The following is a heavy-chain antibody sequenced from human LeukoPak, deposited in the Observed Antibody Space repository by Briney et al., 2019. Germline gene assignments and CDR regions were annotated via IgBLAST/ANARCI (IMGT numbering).Heavy chain of an antibody. V-gene: IGHV4-39*01. D-gene: IGHD4-17*01. CDR2: IYYSGST. J-gene: IGHJ4*02. CDR1: GGSISSSSYY. CDR3: ARHPLYGDYAIDY. Sequence: PSETLSLTCTVSGGSISSSSYYWGWIRQPPGKGLEWIGSIYYSGSTYYNPSLKSRVTISVDTPKNQFSLKLSSVTAADTAVYYCARHPLYGDYAIDYWGQGTLVTVSS.